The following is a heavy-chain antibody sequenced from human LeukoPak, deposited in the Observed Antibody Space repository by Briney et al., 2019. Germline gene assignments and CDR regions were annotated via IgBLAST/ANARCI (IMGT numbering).Heavy chain of an antibody. D-gene: IGHD3-16*01. J-gene: IGHJ6*03. CDR1: GYTFTGYY. Sequence: ASVKVSCKASGYTFTGYYMHWVRQAPGQGLEWMGWINPNSGGTNYAQKFQGRVTMTRDTSISTAYMELRSLRSDDTAVYYCARGESYYDYVWGSYSYYYMDVWGKGTTVTVSS. V-gene: IGHV1-2*02. CDR2: INPNSGGT. CDR3: ARGESYYDYVWGSYSYYYMDV.